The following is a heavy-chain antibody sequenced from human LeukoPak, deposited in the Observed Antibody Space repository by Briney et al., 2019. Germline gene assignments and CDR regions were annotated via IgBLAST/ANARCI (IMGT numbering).Heavy chain of an antibody. CDR2: LKQDGSVI. CDR3: TRVDYESSAYTSNYYYYYMDV. V-gene: IGHV3-7*03. CDR1: GFTFSNYC. J-gene: IGHJ6*03. D-gene: IGHD3-22*01. Sequence: PGGSLRLSCAASGFTFSNYCMSWVRQAPGKGLEWVANLKQDGSVIWYVDSVKGRFTISRDNAQNSLYLQMNSLTTEDTGVYYCTRVDYESSAYTSNYYYYYMDVWGKGTTVTISS.